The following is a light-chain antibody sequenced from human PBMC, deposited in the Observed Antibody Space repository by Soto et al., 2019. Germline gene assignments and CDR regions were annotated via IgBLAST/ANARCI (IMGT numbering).Light chain of an antibody. J-gene: IGKJ5*01. V-gene: IGKV3-20*01. CDR2: GAS. CDR3: QQFGVT. Sequence: EIVLTQSPGTLSLSPGERATLSCRASDSIRSSYLAWYQQKPGQAPRLIIYGASNRATGIPDRFSGSGSGTDFTLTISRLDPEDVAVYFCQQFGVTFGQGTRLEIK. CDR1: DSIRSSY.